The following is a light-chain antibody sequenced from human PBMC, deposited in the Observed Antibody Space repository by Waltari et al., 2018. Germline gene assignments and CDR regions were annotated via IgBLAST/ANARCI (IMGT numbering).Light chain of an antibody. CDR2: EVT. CDR1: SSDVGNYNL. CDR3: CSYAGLGIYV. J-gene: IGLJ1*01. V-gene: IGLV2-23*02. Sequence: QSGLTQPASVSGSPGPSITIPCTGASSDVGNYNLVSWYQQYPGKAPKLMVYEVTERTSGVSDRFSGSKSGNTASLTIFGLQSEDEADYYCCSYAGLGIYVFGTGTKVTVL.